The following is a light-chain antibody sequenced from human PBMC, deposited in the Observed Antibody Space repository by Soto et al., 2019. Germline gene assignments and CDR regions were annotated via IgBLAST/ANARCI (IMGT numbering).Light chain of an antibody. CDR1: QSVTSSY. J-gene: IGKJ5*01. CDR3: QQYNDWPPIT. V-gene: IGKV3-20*01. Sequence: EIVFTQSPGTLSLSPGERATLSCRASQSVTSSYLAWYQQKPGQAPRLLIYAASSRANGIPDRFSGSVSGTDFTLTISRLEPEDFASYDCQQYNDWPPITFGQGTRLEIK. CDR2: AAS.